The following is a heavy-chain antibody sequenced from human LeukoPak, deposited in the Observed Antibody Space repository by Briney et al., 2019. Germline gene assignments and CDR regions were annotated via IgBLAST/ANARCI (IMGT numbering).Heavy chain of an antibody. CDR3: ARRFGYSYGYWFDP. D-gene: IGHD5-18*01. CDR2: IYYSGST. Sequence: SETLSLTCTVSGGSTNTSSYYWGWIRQPPGKGLEWIAIIYYSGSTYYNPSLKSRVTISVDMSKSQFSLKLSSVTAADTAVYYCARRFGYSYGYWFDPWGQGTLVTVSS. J-gene: IGHJ5*02. CDR1: GGSTNTSSYY. V-gene: IGHV4-39*01.